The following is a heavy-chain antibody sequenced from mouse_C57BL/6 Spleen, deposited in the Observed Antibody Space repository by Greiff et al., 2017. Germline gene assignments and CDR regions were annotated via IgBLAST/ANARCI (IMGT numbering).Heavy chain of an antibody. CDR1: GYTFTSYW. CDR2: IHPNSGST. V-gene: IGHV1-64*01. Sequence: QVQLQQPGAELVKPGASVKLSCKASGYTFTSYWMHWVKQRPGQGLEWIGMIHPNSGSTNYNEKFKSKATLTVDKSSSTAYMQLSSLTSEDSAVXYCARSPLDDYYAMDYWGQGTSVTVSS. J-gene: IGHJ4*01. CDR3: ARSPLDDYYAMDY.